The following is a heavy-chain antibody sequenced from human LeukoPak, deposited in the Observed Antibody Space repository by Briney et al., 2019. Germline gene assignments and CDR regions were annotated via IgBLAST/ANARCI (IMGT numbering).Heavy chain of an antibody. CDR3: ARDGNSSPSYYFDY. CDR1: GGFISSYY. Sequence: SETLSLTCTVSGGFISSYYWSWIRQPAGKGLEWIGCIYTSGSTNYNPSLKSRVTMSVDTSKNQFSLKLSSVTAADTAVYYCARDGNSSPSYYFDYWGQGTLVTVSS. CDR2: IYTSGST. V-gene: IGHV4-4*07. D-gene: IGHD3-22*01. J-gene: IGHJ4*02.